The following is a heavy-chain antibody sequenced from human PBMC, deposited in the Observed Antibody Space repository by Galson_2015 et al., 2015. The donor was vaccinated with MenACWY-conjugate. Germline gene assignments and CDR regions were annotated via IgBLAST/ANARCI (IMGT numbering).Heavy chain of an antibody. Sequence: SETLSLTCTVSGASISSHCWSWFRQPPGKGLEWIAYIRDTGSLKDNPSLKSRVTMSADKSNNQFSLRLISVTAADTAVYYCARIPTGGLSYGYFDYWGQGILVAVSS. V-gene: IGHV4-59*08. CDR1: GASISSHC. CDR3: ARIPTGGLSYGYFDY. J-gene: IGHJ4*02. D-gene: IGHD3-16*01. CDR2: IRDTGSL.